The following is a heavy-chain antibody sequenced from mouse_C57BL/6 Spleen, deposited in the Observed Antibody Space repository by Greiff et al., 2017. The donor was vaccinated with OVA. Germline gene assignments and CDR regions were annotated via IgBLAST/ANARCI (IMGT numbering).Heavy chain of an antibody. CDR1: GFTFSSYG. J-gene: IGHJ2*01. CDR3: ASLIYYYGSSFNY. D-gene: IGHD1-1*01. Sequence: EVKLMESGGDLVKPGGSLKLSCAASGFTFSSYGMSWVRQTPDKRLEWVATISSGGSYTYSPDSVQGRFTISRDNAKNPLYLKMSSLKSEDTAMYYCASLIYYYGSSFNYWGQGTTLTVSS. CDR2: ISSGGSYT. V-gene: IGHV5-6*01.